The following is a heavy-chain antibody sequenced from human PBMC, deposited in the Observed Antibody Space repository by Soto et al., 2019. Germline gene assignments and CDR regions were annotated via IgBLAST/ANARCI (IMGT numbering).Heavy chain of an antibody. Sequence: QITLKESGPTLVKPTQTLTLTCTFPGFSFSSIGEGVGWIRQPPGKALEWLALIYWDDDKRYSPSLKSRLTITKDTSNNQVVLTMNNMDPVDTATYYCVQSRCGGDCLQSYSSHSYYGLDVWGQGTTVTVSS. V-gene: IGHV2-5*02. D-gene: IGHD2-21*02. J-gene: IGHJ6*02. CDR1: GFSFSSIGEG. CDR3: VQSRCGGDCLQSYSSHSYYGLDV. CDR2: IYWDDDK.